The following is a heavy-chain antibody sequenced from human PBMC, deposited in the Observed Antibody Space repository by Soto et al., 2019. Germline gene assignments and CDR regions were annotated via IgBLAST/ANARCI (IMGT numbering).Heavy chain of an antibody. CDR2: ISAYNGNT. J-gene: IGHJ4*02. V-gene: IGHV1-18*01. D-gene: IGHD3-3*01. CDR1: GYTFTSYG. Sequence: ASVKVSCKASGYTFTSYGISWVRQAPGQGLEWMGWISAYNGNTNYAQKLQGRVTMTTDTSTSTAYMELRSLRSDDTAVYYCARDNATIFGVVTGAIFDYWGQGTLVTVSS. CDR3: ARDNATIFGVVTGAIFDY.